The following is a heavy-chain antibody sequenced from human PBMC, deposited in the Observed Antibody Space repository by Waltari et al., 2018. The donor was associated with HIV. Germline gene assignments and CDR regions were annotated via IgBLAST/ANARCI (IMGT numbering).Heavy chain of an antibody. V-gene: IGHV1-18*01. CDR2: ISSYSGNT. CDR1: GYTFTRYG. CDR3: ARERGEGNDILTGYPNYYYYYGMDV. Sequence: QVRLVQSGAEVKKPGASVKVSCKGSGYTFTRYGISLVRQASGQGLEWMGWISSYSGNTNYAQKFQGRVTMTTDTSTNRVYMELRSLRSDDTAVYYCARERGEGNDILTGYPNYYYYYGMDVWGQGTTVTVSS. J-gene: IGHJ6*02. D-gene: IGHD3-9*01.